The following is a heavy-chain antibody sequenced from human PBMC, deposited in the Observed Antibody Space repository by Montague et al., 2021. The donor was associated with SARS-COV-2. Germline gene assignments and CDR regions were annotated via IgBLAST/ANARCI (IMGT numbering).Heavy chain of an antibody. J-gene: IGHJ2*01. CDR3: ARRGGGEVFARFMYWYFDV. V-gene: IGHV4-59*13. Sequence: SETLSFTCSVSGGSINNYYWGWVRQSPGKGLEWIGYIYYSGSVTTSYNPSLKSRVSISVDTSENQFSLKLTSVTAADTAVYYCARRGGGEVFARFMYWYFDVWSRGSLVTVSS. CDR2: IYYSGSVTT. CDR1: GGSINNYY. D-gene: IGHD2-21*01.